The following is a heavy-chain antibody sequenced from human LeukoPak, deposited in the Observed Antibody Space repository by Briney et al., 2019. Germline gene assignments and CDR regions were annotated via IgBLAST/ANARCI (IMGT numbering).Heavy chain of an antibody. CDR3: ARGGWRSIAAAANDY. J-gene: IGHJ4*02. D-gene: IGHD6-13*01. CDR1: GSTFSSYA. Sequence: GGSLRLSCAASGSTFSSYAMSWVRQAPGKGLEWVSAISGSGGSTYYADSVKGRFTISRDNSKNTLYLQMNSLRAEDTAVYYCARGGWRSIAAAANDYWGQGTLVTVSS. V-gene: IGHV3-23*01. CDR2: ISGSGGST.